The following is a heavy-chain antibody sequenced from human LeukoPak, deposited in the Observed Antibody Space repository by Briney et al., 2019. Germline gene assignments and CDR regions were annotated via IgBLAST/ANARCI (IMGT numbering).Heavy chain of an antibody. CDR3: AKDISPYYASSGYSDG. CDR1: GFTFSSYS. CDR2: ISWNSGSI. D-gene: IGHD3-22*01. J-gene: IGHJ4*02. V-gene: IGHV3-9*01. Sequence: GGSLRLSCAASGFTFSSYSMNWVRQAPGKGLEWVSGISWNSGSIGYGDSVKGRFTISRDNAKNSLYLQMNSLRAEDTALYYCAKDISPYYASSGYSDGWGQGTLVTVSS.